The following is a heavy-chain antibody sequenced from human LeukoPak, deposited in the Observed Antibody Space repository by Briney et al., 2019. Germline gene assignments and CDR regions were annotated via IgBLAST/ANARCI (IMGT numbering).Heavy chain of an antibody. J-gene: IGHJ4*02. D-gene: IGHD1-14*01. V-gene: IGHV3-49*04. CDR3: TREDPESDY. Sequence: GGSLRLSCAASGFTFSNYSMNWVRQAPGKGLEWVGFIRSKAYGGTTEYAASVKARFTISRDDSKSIAYLQMNSLKTEDTAVYYCTREDPESDYWGQGTLVTVSS. CDR1: GFTFSNYS. CDR2: IRSKAYGGTT.